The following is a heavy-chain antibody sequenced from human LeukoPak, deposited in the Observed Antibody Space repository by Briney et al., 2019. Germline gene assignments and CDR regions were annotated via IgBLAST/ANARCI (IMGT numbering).Heavy chain of an antibody. CDR1: GYTFTSYG. CDR2: ISAYNGNT. V-gene: IGHV1-18*01. Sequence: GASVKVSCKASGYTFTSYGISWVRQAPGQGLEWMGWISAYNGNTNYAQKLQGRVTMTTDTSTSTAYMELRSLRSDDTAVYYSARSMVLLKAYYFDYWDQGTLVTVSS. CDR3: ARSMVLLKAYYFDY. J-gene: IGHJ4*02. D-gene: IGHD3-10*01.